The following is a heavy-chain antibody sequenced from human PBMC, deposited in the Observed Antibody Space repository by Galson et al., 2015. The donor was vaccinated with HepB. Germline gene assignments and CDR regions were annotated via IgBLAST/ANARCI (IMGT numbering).Heavy chain of an antibody. CDR1: GFTFSSYG. D-gene: IGHD6-19*01. Sequence: SLRLSCAASGFTFSSYGMSWFRQAPGKGPKWVPGFPDSGSRPYYADSVRGRFTVSRDDSNNTLYLQMNSLRAEDTAIYYCAKDRSSGTSYYYFDLWGRGTLVTVSS. CDR2: FPDSGSRP. V-gene: IGHV3-23*01. CDR3: AKDRSSGTSYYYFDL. J-gene: IGHJ2*01.